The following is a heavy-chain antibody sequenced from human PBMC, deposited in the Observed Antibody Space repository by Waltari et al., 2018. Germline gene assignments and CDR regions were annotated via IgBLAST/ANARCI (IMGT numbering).Heavy chain of an antibody. CDR2: VDPEDGET. CDR3: ATQLYKIAARYYYYGMDV. V-gene: IGHV1-69-2*01. CDR1: GYTFTDYY. Sequence: EVQLVQSGAEVKKPGATVKISCKVSGYTFTDYYMHWVQQAPGKGLEWMGLVDPEDGETISAEKFQGRVTITADTSTDTAYMELSSMRSEDTAVYYCATQLYKIAARYYYYGMDVWGQGTTVTVSS. J-gene: IGHJ6*02. D-gene: IGHD6-13*01.